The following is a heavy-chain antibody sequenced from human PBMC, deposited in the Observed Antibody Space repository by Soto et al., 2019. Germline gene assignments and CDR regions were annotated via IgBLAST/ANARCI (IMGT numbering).Heavy chain of an antibody. CDR3: ARSLYYDSSRYLIDY. CDR1: GFSLSNARMG. J-gene: IGHJ4*02. D-gene: IGHD3-22*01. CDR2: IFSNDEK. Sequence: SGPTLVNPTETLTLTCTVSGFSLSNARMGVSWIRQPPGKALEWLAHIFSNDEKSYSTSLKSRLTISKDTSKSQVVLTMTNMDPVDTATYYCARSLYYDSSRYLIDYWGQGTLGTVSS. V-gene: IGHV2-26*01.